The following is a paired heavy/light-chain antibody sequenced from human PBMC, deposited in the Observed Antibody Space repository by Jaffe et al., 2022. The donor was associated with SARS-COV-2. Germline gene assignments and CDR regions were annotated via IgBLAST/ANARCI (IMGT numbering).Light chain of an antibody. V-gene: IGKV3-20*01. J-gene: IGKJ3*01. CDR3: QQHGSSPFT. CDR1: QDVSRSY. Sequence: EIVLTQSPGTLSLSPGERATLSCRASQDVSRSYLAWYQQKPGQAPRLLIYGASSRATGIPDRFSGSGSGTDFTLTISRLEPEDFAVYYCQQHGSSPFTFGPGTKVDIK. CDR2: GAS.
Heavy chain of an antibody. Sequence: QVQLVESGEDVVQPGRSLRLSCAVSGFTLSSHGMHWVRQAPGKGLEWVAVISYDGSYKDYADSVKGRFTISRDNAKNTLYLQMNSVRVEDTAVYYCARTAGMATKTYYHQYMDVWGKGTTVTVS. J-gene: IGHJ6*03. CDR2: ISYDGSYK. D-gene: IGHD5-12*01. CDR1: GFTLSSHG. CDR3: ARTAGMATKTYYHQYMDV. V-gene: IGHV3-30*04.